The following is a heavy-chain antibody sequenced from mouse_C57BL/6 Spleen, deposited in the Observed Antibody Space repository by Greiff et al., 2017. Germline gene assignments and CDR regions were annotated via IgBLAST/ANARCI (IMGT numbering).Heavy chain of an antibody. CDR2: IDPETGGT. CDR3: TRKGYYYAGGWYFEG. V-gene: IGHV1-15*01. D-gene: IGHD1-1*01. Sequence: QVQLQQSGAELVRPGASVTLSCKASGYTFTDYEMHWVKQTPVHGLEWIGAIDPETGGTAYNQKFKGKAILTADKSSSTAYMELRSLTSEDSAVYYCTRKGYYYAGGWYFEGWGTGTTVTVAS. CDR1: GYTFTDYE. J-gene: IGHJ1*03.